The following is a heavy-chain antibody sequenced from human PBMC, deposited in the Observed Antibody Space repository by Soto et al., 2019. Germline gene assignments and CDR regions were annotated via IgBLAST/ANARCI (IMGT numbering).Heavy chain of an antibody. D-gene: IGHD1-26*01. CDR1: GFTFSSYW. V-gene: IGHV3-7*01. CDR2: IKQDGSEK. CDR3: AKDSYGRANYFDY. Sequence: GGSLRLSCAASGFTFSSYWMSWVRQAPGKGLEWVANIKQDGSEKYYVDSVKGRFTISRDNAKNSLYLQMNSLRAEDTAVYYCAKDSYGRANYFDYWGQGTLVTVSS. J-gene: IGHJ4*02.